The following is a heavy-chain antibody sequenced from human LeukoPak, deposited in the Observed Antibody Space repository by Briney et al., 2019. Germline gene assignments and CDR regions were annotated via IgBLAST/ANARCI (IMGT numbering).Heavy chain of an antibody. V-gene: IGHV4-34*01. J-gene: IGHJ4*02. D-gene: IGHD3-22*01. Sequence: PSETLSLTCAVYGVSFSGYYWSWIRQPPGKGLEWIGEINHSGSTNYNPSLKSRVTISVDTSKNQFSLKLSSVTAADTAVYYCARGLWLYNYWGQGTLVTVSS. CDR2: INHSGST. CDR1: GVSFSGYY. CDR3: ARGLWLYNY.